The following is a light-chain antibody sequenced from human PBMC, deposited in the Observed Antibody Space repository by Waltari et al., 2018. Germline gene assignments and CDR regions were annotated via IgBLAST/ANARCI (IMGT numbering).Light chain of an antibody. CDR2: NND. J-gene: IGLJ2*01. V-gene: IGLV1-44*01. Sequence: QSVLTQPPSASGTPGQRVTISCSGSSPNIGTNTVNWYQQLPGTAPKLLIYNNDKRPSGVPDRFSGSKSGPSASLVISGLQSEDEADYYCAAWDGSFNGDILFGGGTKVTVL. CDR3: AAWDGSFNGDIL. CDR1: SPNIGTNT.